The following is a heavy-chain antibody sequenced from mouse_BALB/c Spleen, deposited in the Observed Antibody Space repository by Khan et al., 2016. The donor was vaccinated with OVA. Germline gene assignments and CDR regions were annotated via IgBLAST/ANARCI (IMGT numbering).Heavy chain of an antibody. CDR2: IYPSDSYT. J-gene: IGHJ3*01. Sequence: QVQLQQSGIELVRPGASVKLSCKASGYTFTNYWINWVKQRPGQGLEWIGNIYPSDSYTNYNQKFKDKATLTVDKSSSTAYLQLSSPTSEDPAVFYCRREGADGSSFAYWGQGTLVTVSA. CDR3: RREGADGSSFAY. V-gene: IGHV1-69*02. D-gene: IGHD2-3*01. CDR1: GYTFTNYW.